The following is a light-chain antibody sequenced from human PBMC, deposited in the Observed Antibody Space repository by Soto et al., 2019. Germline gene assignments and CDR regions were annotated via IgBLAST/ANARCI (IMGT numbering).Light chain of an antibody. V-gene: IGLV2-8*01. CDR1: SSDVGGYNY. Sequence: QLVLTQPPSASGSPGQSVTISCTGTSSDVGGYNYVSWYQQYPGKAPKLMIYEVTKRPSGVPDRFSGSKSGNTASLTVSGLQAEDEADYYCSSYAGSNNLVFGGGTKLTVL. J-gene: IGLJ2*01. CDR3: SSYAGSNNLV. CDR2: EVT.